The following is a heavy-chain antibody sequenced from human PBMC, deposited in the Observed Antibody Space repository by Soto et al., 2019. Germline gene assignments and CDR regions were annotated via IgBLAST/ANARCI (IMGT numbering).Heavy chain of an antibody. CDR2: IYYSGST. Sequence: SETLSLTCTVSGGSISSGDYYWSWIRQPPGKGLEWIGYIYYSGSTYYNPSLKSRVTISVDTSKNQFSLKLSSVTAADTAVYYCAREVGGNSFSWFDPWGQGTLVTVSS. CDR3: AREVGGNSFSWFDP. D-gene: IGHD2-21*02. J-gene: IGHJ5*02. CDR1: GGSISSGDYY. V-gene: IGHV4-30-4*01.